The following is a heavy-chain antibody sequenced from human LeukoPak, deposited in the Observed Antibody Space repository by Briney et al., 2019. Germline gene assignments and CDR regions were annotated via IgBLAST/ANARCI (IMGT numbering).Heavy chain of an antibody. Sequence: SETLSLTCTVSGGSISSYYWSWIRQPPGKGLEWIGSIHNSGTTYSNPSLMSRVTISLDASKNQFSLKLSSVTAADTAVYFCASGPVDTAMVLHYFDYWGQGTLVTVSS. CDR1: GGSISSYY. D-gene: IGHD5-18*01. CDR3: ASGPVDTAMVLHYFDY. V-gene: IGHV4-59*06. CDR2: IHNSGTT. J-gene: IGHJ4*02.